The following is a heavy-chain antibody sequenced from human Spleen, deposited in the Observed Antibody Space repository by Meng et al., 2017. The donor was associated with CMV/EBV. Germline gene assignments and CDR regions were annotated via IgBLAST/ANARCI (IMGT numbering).Heavy chain of an antibody. CDR2: ISSNSIYI. CDR1: GFTFSSYS. CDR3: ARDMLPCTSTSCYKMGFDI. D-gene: IGHD2-2*01. V-gene: IGHV3-21*01. J-gene: IGHJ3*02. Sequence: GGSLRLSCAASGFTFSSYSMNWVRQAPGKGLEWVSSISSNSIYIYYADSVKGRFTISRDNAKNSLYLQMNSLRAEDTAVYYCARDMLPCTSTSCYKMGFDIWGQGTMVTVSS.